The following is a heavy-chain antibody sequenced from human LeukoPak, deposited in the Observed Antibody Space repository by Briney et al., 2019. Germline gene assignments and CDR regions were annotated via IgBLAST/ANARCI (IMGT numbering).Heavy chain of an antibody. CDR1: GFTFSSCA. Sequence: QPGRSLRLSCAASGFTFSSCAMHWVRQAPGKGLEWVATISYDGRNKHYADSVKGRFTISRDNAKNSLYLQMNSLRAEDTAVYYCARWGVVPVAFDYWGQGTLVTVSS. J-gene: IGHJ4*02. CDR3: ARWGVVPVAFDY. D-gene: IGHD2-2*01. V-gene: IGHV3-30*04. CDR2: ISYDGRNK.